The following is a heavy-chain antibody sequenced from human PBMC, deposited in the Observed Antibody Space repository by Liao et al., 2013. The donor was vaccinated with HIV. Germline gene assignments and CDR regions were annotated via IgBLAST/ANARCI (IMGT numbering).Heavy chain of an antibody. CDR2: INHSGST. D-gene: IGHD1-20*01. J-gene: IGHJ5*02. Sequence: QVQLQQWGAGLLKPSETLSLTCAVYGGSFSGYYWSWIRQPPGKGLEWIGEINHSGSTYYNPSLKSRVTISVDTSKNQFSLKLSSVTAADTAVYYCARVNWNLHWFDPWGQGTLVTVSS. CDR3: ARVNWNLHWFDP. V-gene: IGHV4-34*01. CDR1: GGSFSGYY.